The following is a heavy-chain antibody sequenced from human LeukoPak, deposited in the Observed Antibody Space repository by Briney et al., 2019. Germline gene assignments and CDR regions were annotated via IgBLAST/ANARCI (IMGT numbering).Heavy chain of an antibody. Sequence: ASLKVSCTPSLGTFRGYAIRWVRHTPGQRLEWMGRIIPILGVANNTQTFQGNVTITADKSTSTAYMCLSILRSEDTAVYYCASPIAVAGTNYYYYGMDVWGQGTTVTVSS. CDR1: LGTFRGYA. CDR2: IIPILGVA. CDR3: ASPIAVAGTNYYYYGMDV. V-gene: IGHV1-69*04. J-gene: IGHJ6*02. D-gene: IGHD6-19*01.